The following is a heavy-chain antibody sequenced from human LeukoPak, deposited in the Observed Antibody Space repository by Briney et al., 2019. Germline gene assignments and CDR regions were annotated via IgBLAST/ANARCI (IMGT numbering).Heavy chain of an antibody. V-gene: IGHV3-11*03. CDR1: GFTFSAYS. Sequence: PGGSLRLSCAASGFTFSAYSMTWIRQAPGKGLEWLSYISSGSEDTLYADSVKGRFTISRDNAKNSLYLQMNSLTAEDTAVYYCVAMLRGVGYWGQGTLVSVSS. J-gene: IGHJ4*02. D-gene: IGHD3-10*01. CDR2: ISSGSEDT. CDR3: VAMLRGVGY.